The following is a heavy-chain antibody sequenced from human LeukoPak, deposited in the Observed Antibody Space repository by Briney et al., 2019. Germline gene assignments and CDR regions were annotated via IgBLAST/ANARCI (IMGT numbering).Heavy chain of an antibody. J-gene: IGHJ6*02. Sequence: GGSLRLSCAASGFTFSSYAMSWVRQAPGKGLEWVSAISGSGDSTYYADSVKGRFTISRDNSKNTLYLQMNSLRAEDTAVYYCAKYLGVVVVPAAILLGAYGMDVWGQGPRSPSP. CDR3: AKYLGVVVVPAAILLGAYGMDV. V-gene: IGHV3-23*01. CDR2: ISGSGDST. D-gene: IGHD2-2*02. CDR1: GFTFSSYA.